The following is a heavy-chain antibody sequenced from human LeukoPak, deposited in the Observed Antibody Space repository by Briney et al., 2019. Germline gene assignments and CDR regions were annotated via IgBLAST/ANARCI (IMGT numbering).Heavy chain of an antibody. CDR1: GFTFSSYG. V-gene: IGHV3-23*01. J-gene: IGHJ4*02. Sequence: SGGSLRLSCAASGFTFSSYGMHWVRQAPGKGLEWVSAISGDGGSTYYADSVKGRFTISRDNSKNTLYLQMNSLRAEDTAVHYCAKAPYFKSSFDYWGQGTLVTVSS. CDR2: ISGDGGST. D-gene: IGHD2/OR15-2a*01. CDR3: AKAPYFKSSFDY.